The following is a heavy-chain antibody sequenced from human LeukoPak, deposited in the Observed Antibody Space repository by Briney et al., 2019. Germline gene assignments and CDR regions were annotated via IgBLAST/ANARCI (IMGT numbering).Heavy chain of an antibody. CDR3: ARSWAPGYCSSTTCYNFDY. D-gene: IGHD2-2*02. J-gene: IGHJ4*02. V-gene: IGHV4-59*04. CDR1: GFTFSSYW. Sequence: GSLRLSCAASGFTFSSYWMSWVRQPPGKGLEWIGYIYYSGRTYYNPSLKSRVTISVDTSRNEFSLKLSSVTAADTAVYYCARSWAPGYCSSTTCYNFDYWGQGTLVTVSS. CDR2: IYYSGRT.